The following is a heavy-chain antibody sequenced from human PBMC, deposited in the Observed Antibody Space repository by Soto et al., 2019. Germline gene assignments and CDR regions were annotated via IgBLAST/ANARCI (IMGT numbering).Heavy chain of an antibody. D-gene: IGHD5-12*01. J-gene: IGHJ6*02. CDR2: IKEDGSEK. Sequence: SLILSCAASGLTFSSSWMTWVRQAPGKGLAWVANIKEDGSEKYYVDSVKGRFTISRDNTNESLYLQMNSLRAEDTAVYYCARDPAPVGYRGLDVWGQGPTVTV. V-gene: IGHV3-7*01. CDR3: ARDPAPVGYRGLDV. CDR1: GLTFSSSW.